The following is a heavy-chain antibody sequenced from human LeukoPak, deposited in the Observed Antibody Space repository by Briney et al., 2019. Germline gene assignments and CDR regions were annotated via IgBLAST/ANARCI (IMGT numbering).Heavy chain of an antibody. CDR1: GGSISSYY. CDR3: ARSDVERDAFDI. V-gene: IGHV4-59*01. J-gene: IGHJ3*02. Sequence: SVTLSLTCTVSGGSISSYYWSWIRQPPGKGLEWIGYIYYSGSTNYNPSLKSRVTISVDTSKNQFSLKLSSVTAADTAVYYCARSDVERDAFDIWGQGTMVTVSS. D-gene: IGHD1-1*01. CDR2: IYYSGST.